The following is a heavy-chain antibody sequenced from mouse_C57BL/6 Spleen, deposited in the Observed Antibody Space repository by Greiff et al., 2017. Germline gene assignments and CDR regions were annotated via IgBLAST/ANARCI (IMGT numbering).Heavy chain of an antibody. CDR2: ISSGGSYT. Sequence: EVKLVESGGDLVKPGGSLKLSCAASGFTFSSYGMSWVRQTPDKRLEWVATISSGGSYTYYPDSVKGRFTISRDNAKNTLYLQMSSLKSEDTAMYYCARPWDGGAWFAYWGQGTLVTVSA. J-gene: IGHJ3*01. V-gene: IGHV5-6*01. CDR3: ARPWDGGAWFAY. D-gene: IGHD4-1*01. CDR1: GFTFSSYG.